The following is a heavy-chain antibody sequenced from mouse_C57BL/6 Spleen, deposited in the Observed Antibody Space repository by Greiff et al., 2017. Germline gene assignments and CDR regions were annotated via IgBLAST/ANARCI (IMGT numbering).Heavy chain of an antibody. CDR3: ARGDSSYGGFAY. CDR2: IYPGDGDT. V-gene: IGHV1-80*01. Sequence: VQLQQSGAELVKPGASVKISCKASGYAFSSYWMNWVKQRPGKGLEWIGQIYPGDGDTNYNGKFKGKATLTADKSSSTAYMQLISLASEDSAVYYCARGDSSYGGFAYWGQGTLVTVSA. J-gene: IGHJ3*01. CDR1: GYAFSSYW. D-gene: IGHD1-1*01.